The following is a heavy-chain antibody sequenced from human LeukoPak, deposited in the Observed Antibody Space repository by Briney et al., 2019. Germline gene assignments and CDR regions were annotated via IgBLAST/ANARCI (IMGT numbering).Heavy chain of an antibody. J-gene: IGHJ4*02. Sequence: GGSLRLSCAASGFTFSSYVMSWVRQAPGKGLEWVSTIGASGGDTYNADSVKGRFTISRDSSKYTLFLQMHSLRAEDSAVYYCAKHRDTSSSYYFDYWGQGTLVTVSS. CDR1: GFTFSSYV. CDR2: IGASGGDT. D-gene: IGHD6-13*01. CDR3: AKHRDTSSSYYFDY. V-gene: IGHV3-23*01.